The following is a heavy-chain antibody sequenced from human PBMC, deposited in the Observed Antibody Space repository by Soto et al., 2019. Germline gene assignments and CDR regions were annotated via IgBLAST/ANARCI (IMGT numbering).Heavy chain of an antibody. CDR1: GYTFTSYA. CDR3: ARDNSRDYGSGLMAWWFDP. V-gene: IGHV1-3*01. CDR2: INAGNGNT. Sequence: GASVKVSCKASGYTFTSYAMHWVRQAPGQRLEWMGWINAGNGNTKYSQKFQGRVTMTRDTSTSTDYMELSSLRSEDTAVYYCARDNSRDYGSGLMAWWFDPWGQGTLVTVSS. J-gene: IGHJ5*02. D-gene: IGHD3-10*01.